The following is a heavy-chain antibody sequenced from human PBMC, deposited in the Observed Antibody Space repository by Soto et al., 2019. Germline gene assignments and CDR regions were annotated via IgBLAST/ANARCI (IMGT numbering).Heavy chain of an antibody. CDR1: GGSFSGYY. J-gene: IGHJ5*02. CDR3: ARVPSIIVVPAALYNWFDP. D-gene: IGHD2-2*01. Sequence: QVQLQQWGAGLLKPSETLSLTCAVSGGSFSGYYWSWIRQPPGKGLEWIGEINHSGSTNYNPSLKSRVTISVDTSKNEFSLKLTSVTAVDTAVYYCARVPSIIVVPAALYNWFDPWGQGTLVTVSS. CDR2: INHSGST. V-gene: IGHV4-34*01.